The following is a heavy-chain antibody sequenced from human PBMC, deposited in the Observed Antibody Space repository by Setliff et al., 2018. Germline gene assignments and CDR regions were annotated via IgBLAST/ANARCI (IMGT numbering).Heavy chain of an antibody. J-gene: IGHJ4*02. D-gene: IGHD6-19*01. CDR3: AKDSGWFLPFDS. Sequence: GSLRLSCVASGFTFSNYGMHWVRQAPGKGLEWVATIWADEVNIYYADSVNGRFTISRDNSKNTLYLQMNSLRAEDTAVYYCAKDSGWFLPFDSWGQGTLVTVSS. CDR1: GFTFSNYG. V-gene: IGHV3-33*06. CDR2: IWADEVNI.